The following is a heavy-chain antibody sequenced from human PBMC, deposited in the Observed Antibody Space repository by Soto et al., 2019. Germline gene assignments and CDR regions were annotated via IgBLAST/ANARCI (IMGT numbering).Heavy chain of an antibody. CDR1: GGSFSGYY. Sequence: QVQLQQWGAGLLKPSETLSLTCAVYGGSFSGYYWSWIRQPPGKGLEWIGEINHSGSTNYNPSLKSRFTISVHTSKNQCTLKLSSVNAADTAVYYCAREHLPLHSSGWCDYWGQGTLVTVSS. CDR3: AREHLPLHSSGWCDY. D-gene: IGHD6-19*01. J-gene: IGHJ4*02. V-gene: IGHV4-34*01. CDR2: INHSGST.